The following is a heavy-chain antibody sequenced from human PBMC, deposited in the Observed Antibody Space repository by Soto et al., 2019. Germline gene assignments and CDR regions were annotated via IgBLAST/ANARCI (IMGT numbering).Heavy chain of an antibody. V-gene: IGHV1-3*01. Sequence: GASVKVSCKASGYTFTSYAMHWVRQAPGQRLEWMGWINAGNGNTKYSQKFQGRVTITRDTSASTAYMELSSLRSEDTAVYYCARGKQWLAPADPWGQGTLVTVSS. CDR1: GYTFTSYA. D-gene: IGHD6-19*01. J-gene: IGHJ5*02. CDR3: ARGKQWLAPADP. CDR2: INAGNGNT.